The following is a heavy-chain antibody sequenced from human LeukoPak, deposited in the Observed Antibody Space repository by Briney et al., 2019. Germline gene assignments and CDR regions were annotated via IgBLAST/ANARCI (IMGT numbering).Heavy chain of an antibody. V-gene: IGHV3-11*04. Sequence: GGSLRLSCAASGFTFSDYYMSWIRQAPGKGLEWVSYISSSGSTIYYADSVKGRFTISRDNAKNSLYLQMNSLRAEDTAVYYCARAEYSSSSDAFDIWGQGTMVTVSS. D-gene: IGHD6-6*01. CDR2: ISSSGSTI. CDR1: GFTFSDYY. CDR3: ARAEYSSSSDAFDI. J-gene: IGHJ3*02.